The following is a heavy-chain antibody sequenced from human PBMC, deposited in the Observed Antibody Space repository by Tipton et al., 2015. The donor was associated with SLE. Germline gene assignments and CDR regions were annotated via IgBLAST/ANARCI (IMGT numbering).Heavy chain of an antibody. J-gene: IGHJ3*02. CDR3: ATSALSAFDI. CDR2: SYYSWST. CDR1: GGSISSYY. V-gene: IGHV4-59*01. Sequence: TLSLTCTVSGGSISSYYWSWIRQPPGKGLEWIGYSYYSWSTNYNPSLKSRVTISVDTSKNQFSLKLSPVTAAATAVYYCATSALSAFDIWGQGTMVTVSS.